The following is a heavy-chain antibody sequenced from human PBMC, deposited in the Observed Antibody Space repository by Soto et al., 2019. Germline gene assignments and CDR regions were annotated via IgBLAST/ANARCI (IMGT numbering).Heavy chain of an antibody. V-gene: IGHV1-69*01. D-gene: IGHD3-3*01. Sequence: QVQLVQSGAEVKKPGSSVKVSCKASGGTFSSYAISWVRQAPGQGLEWMGGIIPIFGTANYAQKFQGRVTITADESTSTAYKGLRQQRNEDRGGGYCGGGGVGPAWRARGMDVWGQGTTVTVSS. J-gene: IGHJ6*02. CDR2: IIPIFGTA. CDR1: GGTFSSYA. CDR3: GGGGVGPAWRARGMDV.